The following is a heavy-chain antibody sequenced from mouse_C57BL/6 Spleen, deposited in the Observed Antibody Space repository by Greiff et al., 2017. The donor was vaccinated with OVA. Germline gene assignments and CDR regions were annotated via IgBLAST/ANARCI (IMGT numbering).Heavy chain of an antibody. V-gene: IGHV1-50*01. CDR1: GYTFTSYW. J-gene: IGHJ4*01. CDR3: ARGGRDAMDY. CDR2: IDPSDSYT. D-gene: IGHD3-3*01. Sequence: QVQLQQPGAELVKPGASVKLSCKASGYTFTSYWMQWVKQRPGQGLEWIGEIDPSDSYTNYNQKFKGKATLPVDTSSSTAYMQLSRLTSEDSAVYYCARGGRDAMDYWGQGTSVTVSS.